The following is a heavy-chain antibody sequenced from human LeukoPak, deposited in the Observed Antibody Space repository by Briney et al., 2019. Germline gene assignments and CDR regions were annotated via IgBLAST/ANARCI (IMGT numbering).Heavy chain of an antibody. D-gene: IGHD3-10*01. J-gene: IGHJ6*02. V-gene: IGHV3-48*02. Sequence: PGGSLRLSCAASGFTFSSFGMNWVRQAPGKGLEWVSYISYSSSLTDYADSVKGRFTISRDNAKNSLSLQLNSLRDEDTAVYFCAKVIRGGYSMDVWGQGTTVTVSS. CDR3: AKVIRGGYSMDV. CDR1: GFTFSSFG. CDR2: ISYSSSLT.